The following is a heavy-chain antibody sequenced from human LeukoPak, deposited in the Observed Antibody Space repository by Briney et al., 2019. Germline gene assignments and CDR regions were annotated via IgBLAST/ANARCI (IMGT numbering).Heavy chain of an antibody. D-gene: IGHD3-3*01. CDR3: ASDLEWEGDYYGMDV. V-gene: IGHV3-21*01. CDR2: ISSSSSYI. CDR1: GFTFSSYS. J-gene: IGHJ6*02. Sequence: GGSLRPSCAASGFTFSSYSMNWVRQAPGKGLEWVSSISSSSSYIYYADSVKGRFTISRDNAKNSLYLQMNSLRAEDTAVYYCASDLEWEGDYYGMDVWGQGTTVTVSS.